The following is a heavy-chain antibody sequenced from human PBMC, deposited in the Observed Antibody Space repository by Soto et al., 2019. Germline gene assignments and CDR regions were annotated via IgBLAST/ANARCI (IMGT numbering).Heavy chain of an antibody. Sequence: PGGSLKLSCAASGFTFSSYAMSWVRQAPGKGLEWVSAISGSGGSTYYADSVKGRFTISRDNSKNTLYLQMHSLRAEDTAVYYCAKGFGELLEIYYYYYGMDVWGQGTTVTVS. D-gene: IGHD3-10*01. V-gene: IGHV3-23*01. CDR1: GFTFSSYA. CDR3: AKGFGELLEIYYYYYGMDV. J-gene: IGHJ6*02. CDR2: ISGSGGST.